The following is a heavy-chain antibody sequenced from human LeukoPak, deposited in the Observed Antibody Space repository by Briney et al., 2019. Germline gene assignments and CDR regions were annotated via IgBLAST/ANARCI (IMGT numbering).Heavy chain of an antibody. D-gene: IGHD3-3*01. CDR2: ISSSSSTI. Sequence: GGSLRLSCAASGFTFSSYSMNWVRQAPGKGLEWVSYISSSSSTIYYADSVKGRFTISRDNAKNSLYLQMNSLRAEDTAVYYCARVSGEDDFGQDAFDIWGQGTMVTVS. CDR3: ARVSGEDDFGQDAFDI. CDR1: GFTFSSYS. V-gene: IGHV3-48*01. J-gene: IGHJ3*02.